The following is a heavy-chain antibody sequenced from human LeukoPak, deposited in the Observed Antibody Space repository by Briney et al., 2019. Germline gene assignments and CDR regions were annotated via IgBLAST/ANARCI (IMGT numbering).Heavy chain of an antibody. CDR1: GGTFSSYA. CDR2: IIPIFGTA. J-gene: IGHJ6*04. Sequence: SVNVSCKASGGTFSSYAISWVRQAPGQGVEWMGGIIPIFGTANYAQKFQGRVTITADKSTSTAYMELSGLRSEDTAVYYCAGGEGRANPYYYYYYGMDVWGKGTTVTVSS. CDR3: AGGEGRANPYYYYYYGMDV. V-gene: IGHV1-69*06.